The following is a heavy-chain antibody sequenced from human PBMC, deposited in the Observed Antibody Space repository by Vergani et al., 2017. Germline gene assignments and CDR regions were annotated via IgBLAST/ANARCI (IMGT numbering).Heavy chain of an antibody. CDR1: GFTFSSYG. CDR3: ARDWEYDDSPGLVGMDV. CDR2: IWYDGSNK. Sequence: QVQLVESGGGVVQPGRSLRLSCAASGFTFSSYGMHWVRQAPGKGLEWVAVIWYDGSNKYYADSVKGRFTISRDNSKNTLYLQMNSLRAEDTAVYYCARDWEYDDSPGLVGMDVWGQGTTVTVSS. V-gene: IGHV3-33*01. J-gene: IGHJ6*02. D-gene: IGHD3-3*01.